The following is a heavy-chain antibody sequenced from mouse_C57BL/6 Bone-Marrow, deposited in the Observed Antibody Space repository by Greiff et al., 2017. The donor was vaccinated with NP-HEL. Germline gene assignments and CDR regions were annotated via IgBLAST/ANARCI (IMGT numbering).Heavy chain of an antibody. CDR2: ISSGSSTI. CDR1: GFTFSDYG. CDR3: ARTVAMDY. Sequence: DVHLVESGGGLVKPGGSLKLSCAASGFTFSDYGMHWVRQAPEKGLEWVAYISSGSSTINYADTVKGRFTISRDNATNTLFLQMTSLRSEDTAMYYCARTVAMDYWGQGTSVTVSS. V-gene: IGHV5-17*01. J-gene: IGHJ4*01.